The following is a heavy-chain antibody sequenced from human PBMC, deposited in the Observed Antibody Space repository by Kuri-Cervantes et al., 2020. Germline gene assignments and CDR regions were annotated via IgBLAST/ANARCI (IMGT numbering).Heavy chain of an antibody. CDR3: ARDKEEFGYYYYYGMDV. CDR1: GFTFDDYA. J-gene: IGHJ6*02. CDR2: ISWNSGSI. V-gene: IGHV3-9*01. D-gene: IGHD3-10*01. Sequence: SLKISCAASGFTFDDYAMHWVRQAPGKGLEWVSGISWNSGSIGYADSVKGRFTISRDNAKNSLYLQMNSLRSEDTAVYYCARDKEEFGYYYYYGMDVWGQGTTVTVSS.